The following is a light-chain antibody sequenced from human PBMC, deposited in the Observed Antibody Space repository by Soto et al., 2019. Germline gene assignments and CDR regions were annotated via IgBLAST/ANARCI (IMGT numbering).Light chain of an antibody. V-gene: IGKV3-15*01. J-gene: IGKJ1*01. CDR2: GAS. CDR1: QSVSTN. CDR3: QQYGSSST. Sequence: EIVMTQPPATLSVSPGETTTLNCRASQSVSTNLAWYQQKPGQAPRLLIYGASTRATGIPARFSGRGSGTEFTLTISSLQSEDFAVYYCQQYGSSSTFGQGTKVDIK.